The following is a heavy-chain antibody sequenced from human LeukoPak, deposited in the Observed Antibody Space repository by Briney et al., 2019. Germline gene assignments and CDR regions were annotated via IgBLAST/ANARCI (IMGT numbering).Heavy chain of an antibody. Sequence: SETLSLTCTVSGGSVNSDNYYWTWIRQPPGKGLEWFGYISYSGRATYNPYLKSRVTMSIDTSKNQFSLELSSVTAADTAVYYCARDFCSTTSCHFDYWGQGTLITVSS. CDR1: GGSVNSDNYY. V-gene: IGHV4-61*01. CDR3: ARDFCSTTSCHFDY. J-gene: IGHJ4*02. CDR2: ISYSGRA. D-gene: IGHD2-2*01.